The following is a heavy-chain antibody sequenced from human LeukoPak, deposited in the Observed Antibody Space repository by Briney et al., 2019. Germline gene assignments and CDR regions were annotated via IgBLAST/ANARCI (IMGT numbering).Heavy chain of an antibody. CDR1: GYTFTSFG. CDR3: ARTSSTSNMGSYSPYFDY. J-gene: IGHJ4*02. D-gene: IGHD1-26*01. Sequence: GSVKVSCKASGYTFTSFGISWVRQAPGQGLEWMGWISAYNGNTNYAQKLQGRVTMTTDTSTSTAYMELRSLRSDDTAVYYCARTSSTSNMGSYSPYFDYWGQGTLVTVSS. CDR2: ISAYNGNT. V-gene: IGHV1-18*01.